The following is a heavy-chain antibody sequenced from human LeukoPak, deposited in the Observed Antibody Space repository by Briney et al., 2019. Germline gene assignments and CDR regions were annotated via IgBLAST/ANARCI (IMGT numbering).Heavy chain of an antibody. V-gene: IGHV3-30*18. Sequence: GGSLRLSCTASKFTFSHYGMQWVRQAPGKGLEWVAVISSDGSIKVYADSVKGRFTLSRDNSINTVDLQMNSLRAEDTAVYYCVKGYHSRGFGAYFDYWGQGTLVTVSS. CDR3: VKGYHSRGFGAYFDY. CDR1: KFTFSHYG. CDR2: ISSDGSIK. J-gene: IGHJ4*02. D-gene: IGHD3-3*01.